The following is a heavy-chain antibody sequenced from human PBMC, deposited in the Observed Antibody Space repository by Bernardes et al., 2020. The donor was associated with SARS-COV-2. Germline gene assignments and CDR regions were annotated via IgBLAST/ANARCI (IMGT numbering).Heavy chain of an antibody. Sequence: GSLRLSCAGSGFDFSDYWMTWVRQAPGKGLEWVANIKRDGSETYYVDSVKGRFTISRDNAKNLVFLQMNSLRAEDTAVFYCARSAGMYVWGQGTMVTVS. J-gene: IGHJ6*02. CDR2: IKRDGSET. V-gene: IGHV3-7*03. CDR1: GFDFSDYW. CDR3: ARSAGMYV.